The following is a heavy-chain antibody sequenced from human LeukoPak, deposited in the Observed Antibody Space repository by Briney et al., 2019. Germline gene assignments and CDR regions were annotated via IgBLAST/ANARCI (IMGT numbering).Heavy chain of an antibody. J-gene: IGHJ4*02. V-gene: IGHV4-39*01. D-gene: IGHD2-21*02. CDR1: GGSISSSSYY. Sequence: SETLSLTCTVSGGSISSSSYYWGWIRQPPGKGLEWIGSIYYSGSTYYNPSLKSRVTISVDTSKNQFSLKLCSVTAADTAVYYCARKGVVTAIQYFDYWGQGTLVTVSS. CDR2: IYYSGST. CDR3: ARKGVVTAIQYFDY.